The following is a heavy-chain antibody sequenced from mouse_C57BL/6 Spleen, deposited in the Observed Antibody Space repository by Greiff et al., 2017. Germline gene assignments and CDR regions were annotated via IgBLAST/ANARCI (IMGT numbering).Heavy chain of an antibody. CDR2: IDPSDSYT. CDR1: GYTFTSYW. D-gene: IGHD4-1*01. J-gene: IGHJ2*01. CDR3: ARHYPLTGTDY. Sequence: VQLQQPGAELVMPGASVKLSCKASGYTFTSYWMHWVKQRPGQGLEWIGEIDPSDSYTNYNQKFKGKSTLTVDKSSSTAYMQLSSLTSEDSAVYYCARHYPLTGTDYWGQGTTLTVSS. V-gene: IGHV1-69*01.